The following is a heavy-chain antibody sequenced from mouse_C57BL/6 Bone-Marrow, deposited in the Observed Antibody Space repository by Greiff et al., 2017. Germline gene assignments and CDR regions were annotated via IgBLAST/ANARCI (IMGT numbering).Heavy chain of an antibody. V-gene: IGHV5-9*01. J-gene: IGHJ2*01. CDR3: ARDYFFLGYYFDY. D-gene: IGHD1-1*01. CDR1: GFTFSSYT. Sequence: EVKLMESGGGLVKPGGSLKLSCAASGFTFSSYTMSWVRQTPEKRLEWVATISGGGGNTYYPDSVKGRFTISRDNAKNTLYLQMSSLRSEDTALYYCARDYFFLGYYFDYWGQGTTLTVSS. CDR2: ISGGGGNT.